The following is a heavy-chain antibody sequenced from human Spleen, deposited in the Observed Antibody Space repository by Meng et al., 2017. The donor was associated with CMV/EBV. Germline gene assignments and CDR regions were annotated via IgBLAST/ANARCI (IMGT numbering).Heavy chain of an antibody. CDR3: ARLVVTLSYYYGMDV. CDR1: GFSLRSSG. V-gene: IGHV3-21*01. J-gene: IGHJ6*02. D-gene: IGHD4-23*01. Sequence: LVKPTQTLTLTCTFSGFSLRSSGMCVSWVRQAPGKGLEWVSSISSSSKYIYYADSMKGRFTISRDNAKNSLYLQMDSLRGDDTAVYYCARLVVTLSYYYGMDVWGQGTTVTVSS. CDR2: ISSSSKYI.